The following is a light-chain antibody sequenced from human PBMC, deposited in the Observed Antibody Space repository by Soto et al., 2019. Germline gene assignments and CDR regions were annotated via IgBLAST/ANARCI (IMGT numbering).Light chain of an antibody. Sequence: DRVMTQSPATLSLSPGERATLSCWASQSIRNNLAWYQHRPGQAPRLLIYDTSTRAAGIPARFSGSGSGTDFTLTISSLQSEDFAVYYCQQYNSWRSITFGQGTRLEIK. V-gene: IGKV3-15*01. CDR2: DTS. CDR1: QSIRNN. J-gene: IGKJ5*01. CDR3: QQYNSWRSIT.